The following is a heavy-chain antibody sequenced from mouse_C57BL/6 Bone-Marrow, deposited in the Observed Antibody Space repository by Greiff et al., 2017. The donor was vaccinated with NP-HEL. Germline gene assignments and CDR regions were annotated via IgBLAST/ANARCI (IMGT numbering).Heavy chain of an antibody. CDR2: IDPSDSET. D-gene: IGHD1-1*01. CDR1: GYTFTSYW. Sequence: QVQLQQPGAELVRPGSSVKLSCKASGYTFTSYWMHWVKQRPIPGLEWIGNIDPSDSETHYNQKFKDKATLTVDKSSSTAYMQLSSLTSEDSAVYYGARSLYYYASSSWLAYWGQGTLVTVSA. J-gene: IGHJ3*01. CDR3: ARSLYYYASSSWLAY. V-gene: IGHV1-52*01.